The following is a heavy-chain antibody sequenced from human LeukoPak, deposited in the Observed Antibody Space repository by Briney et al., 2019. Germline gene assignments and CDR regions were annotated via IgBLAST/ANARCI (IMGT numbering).Heavy chain of an antibody. CDR1: GGSFSGYY. Sequence: PSETLSLTCAVYGGSFSGYYWSWIRQPPGKGLEWIGEINHSGSTNYNPSLKSRVTISVDTSKNQFSLKLSSVTAADTAVYYCATKAAAGYLDYWGQGTLVTVSS. D-gene: IGHD6-13*01. CDR2: INHSGST. CDR3: ATKAAAGYLDY. V-gene: IGHV4-34*01. J-gene: IGHJ4*02.